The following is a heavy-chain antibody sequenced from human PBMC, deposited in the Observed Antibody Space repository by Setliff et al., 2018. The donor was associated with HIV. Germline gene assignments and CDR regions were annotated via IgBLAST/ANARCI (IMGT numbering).Heavy chain of an antibody. J-gene: IGHJ4*01. V-gene: IGHV3-23*01. CDR1: GFPFSTHA. D-gene: IGHD6-13*01. CDR3: ARARSRQLVPTAPPYHFDY. Sequence: SGRSLRLSCAASGFPFSTHAMSWDRQAPGKGLEWVSAIRNSGGETYYADSVKGRFTISRDNSKNTLYLQMNSLRIDDTALYSCARARSRQLVPTAPPYHFDYWGRGTLVTVSS. CDR2: IRNSGGET.